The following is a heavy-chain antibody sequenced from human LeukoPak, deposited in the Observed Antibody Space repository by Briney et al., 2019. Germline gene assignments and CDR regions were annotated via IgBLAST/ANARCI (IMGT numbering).Heavy chain of an antibody. V-gene: IGHV3-74*01. D-gene: IGHD6-19*01. J-gene: IGHJ4*02. CDR3: ARGMDSSGWYLRY. Sequence: GGSLRLSCAASGLTFTNYWMHWVRQVPGKGLEWVSRIDTDGSGTSYADSVKGRFTISRDNAKDTLYLQMNSLRAEDTAVYYCARGMDSSGWYLRYWGQGTLVTVSS. CDR1: GLTFTNYW. CDR2: IDTDGSGT.